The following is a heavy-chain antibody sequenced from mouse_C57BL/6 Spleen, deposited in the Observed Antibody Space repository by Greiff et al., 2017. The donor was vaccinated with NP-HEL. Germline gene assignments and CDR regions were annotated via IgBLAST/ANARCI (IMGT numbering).Heavy chain of an antibody. D-gene: IGHD4-1*01. CDR3: ARRRWDGGFDY. CDR1: GFTFSDYG. CDR2: ISNLAYSI. J-gene: IGHJ2*01. V-gene: IGHV5-15*01. Sequence: EVHLVESGGGLVQPGGSLKLSCAASGFTFSDYGMAWVRQAPRKGPEWVAFISNLAYSIYYADTVTGRFTISRENATNTLYLEMSSLRSEDTAMYYCARRRWDGGFDYWGQGTTLTVSS.